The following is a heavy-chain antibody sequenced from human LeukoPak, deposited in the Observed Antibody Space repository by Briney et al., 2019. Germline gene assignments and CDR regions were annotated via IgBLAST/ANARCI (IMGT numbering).Heavy chain of an antibody. CDR2: IYCSGST. V-gene: IGHV4-59*08. CDR3: ARHGGTYSVIDY. CDR1: GGSISSYY. D-gene: IGHD1-7*01. J-gene: IGHJ4*02. Sequence: SETLSLTCTVSGGSISSYYWSWIRQPPGKGLEWIGYIYCSGSTNYNPSLKSRVTISVDTSKNQFSLKLSSVTAADTAVYYCARHGGTYSVIDYWGQGTLVTVSS.